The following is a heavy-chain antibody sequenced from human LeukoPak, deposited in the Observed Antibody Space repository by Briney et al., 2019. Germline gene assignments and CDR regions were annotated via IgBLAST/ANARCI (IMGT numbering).Heavy chain of an antibody. J-gene: IGHJ6*02. CDR1: GYTFPSYF. D-gene: IGHD2-2*01. CDR2: INPTGGST. CDR3: ARDRARSTGNYYYGMDV. V-gene: IGHV1-46*01. Sequence: ASVKVSCKASGYTFPSYFMHWVRQAPGQGLEWMGIINPTGGSTTYAQKFQGRVTMTRDTSTSTVYMELSSLRSDDTAVYYCARDRARSTGNYYYGMDVWGQGTTVTVSS.